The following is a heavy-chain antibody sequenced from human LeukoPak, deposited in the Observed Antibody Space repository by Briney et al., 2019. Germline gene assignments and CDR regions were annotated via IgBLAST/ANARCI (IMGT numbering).Heavy chain of an antibody. J-gene: IGHJ4*02. D-gene: IGHD1-26*01. V-gene: IGHV5-51*01. CDR1: GYSFISYW. CDR2: IYPGDSDT. Sequence: GESLQISCKGSGYSFISYWIGWVRQLPGKGPEWMGIIYPGDSDTRYSPSFQGQVTISADKSITTAYLQWSSLKASDTAMYYCARREGAMSFDYWGQGTLVTVSS. CDR3: ARREGAMSFDY.